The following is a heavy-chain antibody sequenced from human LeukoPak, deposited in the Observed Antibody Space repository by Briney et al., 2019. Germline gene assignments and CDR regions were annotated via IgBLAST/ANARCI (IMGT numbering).Heavy chain of an antibody. CDR2: INHSGST. J-gene: IGHJ4*02. CDR3: ARGIRNRHYYDSSVYVDY. V-gene: IGHV4-34*01. D-gene: IGHD3-22*01. Sequence: PSETLSLTCAVYGGSFSGYYWSWIRQPSGKGLEWIGEINHSGSTNYNPSLKSRVTMSVDTSKDQFSLKLSSVTAADTAVFYCARGIRNRHYYDSSVYVDYWGQGTLVTVSS. CDR1: GGSFSGYY.